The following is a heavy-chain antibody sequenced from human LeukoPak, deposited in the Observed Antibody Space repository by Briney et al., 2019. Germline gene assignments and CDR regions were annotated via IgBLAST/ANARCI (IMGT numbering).Heavy chain of an antibody. Sequence: GGSLRLSCAASGFIFSSYGMHWVRQAPGKGLEWVAFIRHDGSIKNYADSVKGRSTISRDNSKNTLYLQMNSLRAEDTAVYYCAKDSLADIDYWGQGTLVTVSS. CDR2: IRHDGSIK. CDR3: AKDSLADIDY. V-gene: IGHV3-30*02. D-gene: IGHD3-16*01. J-gene: IGHJ4*02. CDR1: GFIFSSYG.